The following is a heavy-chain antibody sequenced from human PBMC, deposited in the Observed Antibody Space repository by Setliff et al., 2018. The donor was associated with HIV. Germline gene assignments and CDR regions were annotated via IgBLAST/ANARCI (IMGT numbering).Heavy chain of an antibody. CDR3: ARVGGIELWNQAYFDY. J-gene: IGHJ4*02. D-gene: IGHD1-1*01. CDR1: GGTFKNFA. Sequence: SVKVSCKASGGTFKNFAINWVRQAPGQGLEWMGGIIPISGTAVYAQNFRGRVTVATDDSTNTAYMEISSLKSDDTAVYFCARVGGIELWNQAYFDYWGQGTLVT. CDR2: IIPISGTA. V-gene: IGHV1-69*05.